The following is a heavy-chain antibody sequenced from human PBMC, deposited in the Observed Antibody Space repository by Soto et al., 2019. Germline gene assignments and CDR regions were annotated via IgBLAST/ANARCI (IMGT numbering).Heavy chain of an antibody. CDR1: GGTFNTYT. CDR3: ARGVGSGSYYNQYNWFDP. D-gene: IGHD3-10*01. V-gene: IGHV1-18*01. CDR2: INVYNGNT. J-gene: IGHJ5*02. Sequence: ASVKVSCKASGGTFNTYTISWVRQAPGQGLEWMGWINVYNGNTKYAQKVQGRVTMTTDTSTSTAYMELRSLRSDDTAVYYCARGVGSGSYYNQYNWFDPWGQGTLVTVSS.